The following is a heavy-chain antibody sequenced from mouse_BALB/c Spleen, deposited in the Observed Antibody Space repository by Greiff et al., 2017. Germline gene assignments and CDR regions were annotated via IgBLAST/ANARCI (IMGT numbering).Heavy chain of an antibody. D-gene: IGHD3-1*01. CDR3: ARSGGNYYDY. J-gene: IGHJ2*01. V-gene: IGHV1-7*01. Sequence: GQLVESGAELAKPGASVKMSCKASGYTFTSYWMHWVKQRPGQGLEWIGYINPSTGYTEYNQKFKDKATLTADKSSSTAYMQLSSLTSEDSAVYYCARSGGNYYDYWGQGTTLTVSS. CDR2: INPSTGYT. CDR1: GYTFTSYW.